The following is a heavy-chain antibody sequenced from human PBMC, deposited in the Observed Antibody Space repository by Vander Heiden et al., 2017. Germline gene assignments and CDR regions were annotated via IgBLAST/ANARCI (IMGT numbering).Heavy chain of an antibody. CDR2: ISTSSSTI. J-gene: IGHJ5*02. D-gene: IGHD2-15*01. CDR3: ARAPAWWYDWFDP. V-gene: IGHV3-48*02. Sequence: EVQLVESGGGLVQPGGSLRRSCAASGFTFSRYAMNWVRQAPGKGLEWVSYISTSSSTIYYADSLKGRFTISRDDDKNSLYLQMNSLRDEDTAVYYCARAPAWWYDWFDPWGQGTLVTVSS. CDR1: GFTFSRYA.